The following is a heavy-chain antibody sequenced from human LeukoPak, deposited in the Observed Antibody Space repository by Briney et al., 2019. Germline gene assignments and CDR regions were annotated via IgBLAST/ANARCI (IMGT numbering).Heavy chain of an antibody. CDR2: IYYSGST. J-gene: IGHJ6*02. V-gene: IGHV4-31*03. Sequence: SGTLSLTCTVSGGSISSGGYYWSWIRQHPGKGLEWIGYIYYSGSTYYNPSLKSRVTISVDTSKNQFSLKLSSVTAADTAVYYCARGACSSTSCYNAYYYYGMDVWGQGTTVTVSS. CDR3: ARGACSSTSCYNAYYYYGMDV. D-gene: IGHD2-2*02. CDR1: GGSISSGGYY.